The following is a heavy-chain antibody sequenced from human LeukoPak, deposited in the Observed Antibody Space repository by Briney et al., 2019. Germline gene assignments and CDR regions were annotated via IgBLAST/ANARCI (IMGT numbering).Heavy chain of an antibody. CDR1: GFTFSSYA. V-gene: IGHV3-30*04. J-gene: IGHJ4*02. CDR3: ARDREVATIVYYFAY. CDR2: ISYDGSNK. Sequence: PGRSLRLSCAASGFTFSSYAMHWVRQAPGKGLEWVAVISYDGSNKYYADSVKGRFTISRDNSKNTLYLQMNSLRAEDTAVYYCARDREVATIVYYFAYWGQGTLVTVSS. D-gene: IGHD5-12*01.